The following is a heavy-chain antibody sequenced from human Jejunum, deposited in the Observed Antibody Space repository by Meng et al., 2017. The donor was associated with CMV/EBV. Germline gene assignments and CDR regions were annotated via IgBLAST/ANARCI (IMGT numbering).Heavy chain of an antibody. CDR1: GYTFNTYG. J-gene: IGHJ4*02. CDR2: ISTYNGDT. V-gene: IGHV1-18*01. CDR3: GRGSYFDY. D-gene: IGHD3-10*01. Sequence: QVQLGQSGAEVKKPGASVMVSCKASGYTFNTYGISWVRQAPGQGLEWMGWISTYNGDTNYAQNLQGRVTMTTDTSTNTVYMELRSLRSDDTAVYYCGRGSYFDYWGQGTLVTVSS.